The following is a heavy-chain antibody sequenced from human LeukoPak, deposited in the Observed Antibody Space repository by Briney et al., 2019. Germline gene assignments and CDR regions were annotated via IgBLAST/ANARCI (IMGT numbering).Heavy chain of an antibody. CDR1: GGSIRNYY. V-gene: IGHV4-59*01. CDR2: IYYSGST. D-gene: IGHD6-13*01. CDR3: ARVYYSSSYDYWYFDL. J-gene: IGHJ2*01. Sequence: SETLSLTCTVSGGSIRNYYWSWIRQPPGKGLEWIGYIYYSGSTNYNPSPKSRVTISVDTSKNQFSLKLSSVTAADTAVYYCARVYYSSSYDYWYFDLWGRGTLVTDSS.